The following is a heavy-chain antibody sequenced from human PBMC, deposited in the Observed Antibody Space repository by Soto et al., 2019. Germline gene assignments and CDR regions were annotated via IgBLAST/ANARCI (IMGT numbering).Heavy chain of an antibody. Sequence: EVQLLESGGGLVKPGESLRLSCAVSGFIFGNYMMTWVRQAPGKGLEWVSTISESGDSTYYADSVKGRFTISRDSSKNALYLQMDSLGAADTAVYYCAPHVYCSGGSCHYDAFDIRGQGTMVTVSS. CDR1: GFIFGNYM. D-gene: IGHD2-15*01. V-gene: IGHV3-23*01. CDR2: ISESGDST. CDR3: APHVYCSGGSCHYDAFDI. J-gene: IGHJ3*02.